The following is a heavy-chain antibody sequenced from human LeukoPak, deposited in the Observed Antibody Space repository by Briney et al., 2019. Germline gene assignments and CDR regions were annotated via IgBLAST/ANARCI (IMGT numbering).Heavy chain of an antibody. Sequence: SQTLSLTCTVSGGSISSGDYYWSWIRQPPGKGLEWIGYIYYSGSTYYNPSLKSRVTISVDTSKNQFSLKLSPVTAADTAVYYCARGYCSSTSCYYDYWGQGTLVTVSS. CDR3: ARGYCSSTSCYYDY. CDR2: IYYSGST. CDR1: GGSISSGDYY. D-gene: IGHD2-2*01. J-gene: IGHJ4*02. V-gene: IGHV4-30-4*01.